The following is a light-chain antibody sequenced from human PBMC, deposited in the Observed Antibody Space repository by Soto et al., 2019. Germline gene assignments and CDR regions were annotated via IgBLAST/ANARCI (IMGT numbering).Light chain of an antibody. V-gene: IGKV3-20*01. Sequence: EIVLTQSPGTLSLSPGERATLSCRASQRVSSGYLAWYQQKPGQPPRLVMYATSSRATGISARFSGSGSGTDFTLTISRLEPEDFAVYYCQQYGSSSWTFGQGTKVDI. CDR3: QQYGSSSWT. CDR1: QRVSSGY. J-gene: IGKJ1*01. CDR2: ATS.